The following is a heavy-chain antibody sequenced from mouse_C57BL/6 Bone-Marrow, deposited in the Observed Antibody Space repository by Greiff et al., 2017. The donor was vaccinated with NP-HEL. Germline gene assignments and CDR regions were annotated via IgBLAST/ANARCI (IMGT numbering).Heavy chain of an antibody. V-gene: IGHV14-3*01. J-gene: IGHJ4*01. CDR3: ARKGYAMDY. CDR2: IDPANGNT. CDR1: GFNIKTTY. Sequence: EVQLQQSVAELVRPGASVKLSCTASGFNIKTTYMHWVKQRPDQGLEWLGRIDPANGNTKYAPKFQGKATITADTSSNTAYLQLSSLTSEDTAIYYCARKGYAMDYWGQGTSVTVSS.